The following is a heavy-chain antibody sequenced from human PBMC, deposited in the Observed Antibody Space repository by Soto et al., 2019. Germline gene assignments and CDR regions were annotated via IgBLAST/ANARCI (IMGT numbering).Heavy chain of an antibody. CDR1: GDSMSNTNW. Sequence: SLTCVVSGDSMSNTNWWSWVRQPPGKGLEWIGEIYHSGTTNYNPSLKSRVTLSVDKSKNQFSLRLNSVTAADTAVYYCAKRSLRRLRFVETHWGQGTLVTVSS. J-gene: IGHJ4*02. V-gene: IGHV4-4*02. D-gene: IGHD3-3*01. CDR3: AKRSLRRLRFVETH. CDR2: IYHSGTT.